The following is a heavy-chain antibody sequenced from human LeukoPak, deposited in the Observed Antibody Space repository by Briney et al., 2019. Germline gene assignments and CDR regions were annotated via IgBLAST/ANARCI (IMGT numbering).Heavy chain of an antibody. CDR2: INPSGGST. D-gene: IGHD4-17*01. V-gene: IGHV1-46*01. CDR3: ARADNDYGDYD. CDR1: GYTFTSYY. J-gene: IGHJ4*02. Sequence: ASVKVSCKASGYTFTSYYMHWVRQAPGQGLEWMGIINPSGGSTSYAQKFQGRVTMTRDTSTSTVYMELSGLRSEDTAVYYCARADNDYGDYDWGQGTLVTVSS.